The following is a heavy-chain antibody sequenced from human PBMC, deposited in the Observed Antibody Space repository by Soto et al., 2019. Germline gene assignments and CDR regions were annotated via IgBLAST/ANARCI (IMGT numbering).Heavy chain of an antibody. CDR1: GGSFSGYY. CDR2: INHSGST. Sequence: PSETLSLTCAVYGGSFSGYYWSWIRQPPGKGLEWIGEINHSGSTNYNPSLKSRVTISVDTSKNQFSLKLSSVTAADTAVYYCARVSITAYYYYYYGMDVWGQGTTVTVPS. CDR3: ARVSITAYYYYYYGMDV. D-gene: IGHD3-16*01. J-gene: IGHJ6*02. V-gene: IGHV4-34*01.